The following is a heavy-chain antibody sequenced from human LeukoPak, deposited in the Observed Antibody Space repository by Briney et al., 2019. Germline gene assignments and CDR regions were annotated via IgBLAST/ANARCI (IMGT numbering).Heavy chain of an antibody. D-gene: IGHD2-2*01. Sequence: SETLSLTCAVYGGSFSTYYWSWIRQPPGKGLEWIGEINHSGSTNYNPSLKSRVTISVDTSKNQFSLKLSSVTAADTAVYYCARARSVVVPAAGVFDYWGQGTLVTVSS. CDR1: GGSFSTYY. CDR3: ARARSVVVPAAGVFDY. CDR2: INHSGST. J-gene: IGHJ4*02. V-gene: IGHV4-34*01.